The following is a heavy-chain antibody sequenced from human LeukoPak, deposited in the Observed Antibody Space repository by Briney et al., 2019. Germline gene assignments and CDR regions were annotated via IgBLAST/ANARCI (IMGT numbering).Heavy chain of an antibody. Sequence: GGSLRPSCAASGFTFSDYYMSWIRQAPGKGLEWVSYISSSGSTIYYADSVKGRFTISRDNAKNSLYLQINSLRAEDTAVYYCARSSYSSSSSVWGQGTMVTVSS. CDR1: GFTFSDYY. CDR2: ISSSGSTI. V-gene: IGHV3-11*01. D-gene: IGHD6-6*01. CDR3: ARSSYSSSSSV. J-gene: IGHJ3*01.